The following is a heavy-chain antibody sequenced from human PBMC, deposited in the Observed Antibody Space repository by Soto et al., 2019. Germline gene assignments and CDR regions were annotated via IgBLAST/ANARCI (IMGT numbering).Heavy chain of an antibody. CDR3: TTELNDMQAFDI. D-gene: IGHD1-1*01. J-gene: IGHJ3*02. Sequence: QVQLVESGGGVVQPGRSLRLSCVASGFTFSTYGMHWVRQAPGKGLEWVAITWNDGSHKYYADPVKDRFTISRDNFKNTLYLQINSLRDEDSAVYYCTTELNDMQAFDIWGQGTMVTVSS. CDR2: TWNDGSHK. V-gene: IGHV3-33*01. CDR1: GFTFSTYG.